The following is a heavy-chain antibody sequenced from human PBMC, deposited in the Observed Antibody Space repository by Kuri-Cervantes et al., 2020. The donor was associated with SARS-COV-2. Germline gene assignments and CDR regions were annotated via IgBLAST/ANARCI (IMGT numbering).Heavy chain of an antibody. CDR3: ARGPGNWGGIDY. J-gene: IGHJ4*02. CDR2: INHSGST. CDR1: GGSFSGYY. V-gene: IGHV4-34*01. D-gene: IGHD7-27*01. Sequence: SETLCLTCAFYGGSFSGYYWSWIRKPQGKGLEWIGEINHSGSTNYHPPLKSRVTISVDTSKNQFSLKLSSVTAADTAVYYCARGPGNWGGIDYWGQGTLVTVSS.